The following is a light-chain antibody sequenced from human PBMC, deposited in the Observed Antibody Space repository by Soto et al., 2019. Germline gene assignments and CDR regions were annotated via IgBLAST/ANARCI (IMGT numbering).Light chain of an antibody. Sequence: QSALTQPPSASGSPGQSVTISCTGTSSDIGNYNSVSWYQQHPGKAPKLMIYEVTKRPSGVPDRFSGSKSGNTASLTVSGLQAEDEADYYCTSYVESSILYVFGPGTKLTVL. CDR3: TSYVESSILYV. CDR1: SSDIGNYNS. CDR2: EVT. V-gene: IGLV2-8*01. J-gene: IGLJ1*01.